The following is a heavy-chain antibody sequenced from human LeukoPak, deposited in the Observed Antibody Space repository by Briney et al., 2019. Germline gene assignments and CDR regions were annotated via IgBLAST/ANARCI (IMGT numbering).Heavy chain of an antibody. J-gene: IGHJ4*02. CDR3: AKRGGESSGWGPFDY. Sequence: GGSLRLSCAASGFTFTTYAMCWARQAPGKGLEWVSCIGNSGGDTVYADSVRGRFTVSRDTSRNKLFLEMNSLRAEATAIYSCAKRGGESSGWGPFDYWGQGTLVTVSS. V-gene: IGHV3-23*01. D-gene: IGHD6-19*01. CDR1: GFTFTTYA. CDR2: IGNSGGDT.